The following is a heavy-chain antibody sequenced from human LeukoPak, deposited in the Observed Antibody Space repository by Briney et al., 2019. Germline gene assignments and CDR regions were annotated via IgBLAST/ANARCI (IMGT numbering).Heavy chain of an antibody. CDR1: GGSISSYY. CDR3: ARTDLRIRGALNYYYYGMDV. V-gene: IGHV4-59*01. J-gene: IGHJ6*02. Sequence: PSETLSLTCTVSGGSISSYYWSWIRQPPGKGLEWIGYIYYSGSTNYNPSLKSRVTISADTSKNQFSLKLRSVTAADTAVYYCARTDLRIRGALNYYYYGMDVWGQGTTVTVSS. CDR2: IYYSGST. D-gene: IGHD3-10*01.